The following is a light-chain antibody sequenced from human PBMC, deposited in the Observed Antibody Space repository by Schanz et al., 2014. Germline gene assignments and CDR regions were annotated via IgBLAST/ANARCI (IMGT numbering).Light chain of an antibody. CDR1: ILSFFFSNY. CDR2: DVS. Sequence: AALTQPASVSWSPFQSLPLSFPGTILSFFFSNYVSWYQQHPGKAPKLMIYDVSNRPSGVSNRFSGSKFGSMASLTISGLQAEDEADYYCSSFTSSLRWVFGGGTKLTVL. J-gene: IGLJ3*02. CDR3: SSFTSSLRWV. V-gene: IGLV2-14*01.